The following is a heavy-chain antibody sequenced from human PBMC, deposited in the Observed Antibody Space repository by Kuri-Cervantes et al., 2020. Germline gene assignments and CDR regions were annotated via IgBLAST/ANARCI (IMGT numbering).Heavy chain of an antibody. CDR2: IIPVFGTV. D-gene: IGHD5-18*01. Sequence: KVSCKASGGTFSSYAISWVRQAPGQGLEWMGGIIPVFGTVKYTQKFQGRVTITTDESTSTAYMELSSLRSEDTAVYYCARAGYSYGIRIFGYWGQGTLVTVSS. J-gene: IGHJ4*02. CDR1: GGTFSSYA. V-gene: IGHV1-69*05. CDR3: ARAGYSYGIRIFGY.